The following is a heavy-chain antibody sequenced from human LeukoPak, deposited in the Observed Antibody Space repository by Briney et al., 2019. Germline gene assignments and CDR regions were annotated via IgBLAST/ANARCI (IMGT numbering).Heavy chain of an antibody. CDR2: IKQDGSEK. D-gene: IGHD3-22*01. Sequence: GGSLRLSCAASGFTFSSYWMTWDRQAPGKGLEWVANIKQDGSEKNYVDSVKGRFTISRDNSKNTLYLQMNSLRAEDTAVYYCARDQFGDYFRGADYWGQGTRVTVSS. J-gene: IGHJ4*02. CDR3: ARDQFGDYFRGADY. CDR1: GFTFSSYW. V-gene: IGHV3-7*03.